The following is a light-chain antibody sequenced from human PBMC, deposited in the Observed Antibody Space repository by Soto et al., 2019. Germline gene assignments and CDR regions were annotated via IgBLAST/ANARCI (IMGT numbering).Light chain of an antibody. J-gene: IGKJ5*01. CDR1: QSSSSY. CDR3: QKLNSYPIN. Sequence: DMQNTHSPSSVSASVGDRVTSACRASQSSSSYLAWYQQKPGKAPKLLICAASTLQSGVPSRFSGSGTGTEFTLTISSLQPEDFATYYCQKLNSYPINFGQGTRLEIK. V-gene: IGKV1-9*01. CDR2: AAS.